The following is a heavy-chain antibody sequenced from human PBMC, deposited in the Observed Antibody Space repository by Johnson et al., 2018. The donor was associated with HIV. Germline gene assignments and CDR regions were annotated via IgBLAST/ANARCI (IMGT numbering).Heavy chain of an antibody. J-gene: IGHJ3*02. D-gene: IGHD6-19*01. CDR2: IWYDGRNK. CDR3: ARDRWLGDAFDI. Sequence: QVQLVESGGGVVQPGRSLRLSCAASGFTFSSYGMHWVRQAPGKGLEWVAVIWYDGRNKYYADSVKGRFTISRDDSKNTLYLQMNSLRPDDSAVYYCARDRWLGDAFDIWGQGTMVTVSS. CDR1: GFTFSSYG. V-gene: IGHV3-33*08.